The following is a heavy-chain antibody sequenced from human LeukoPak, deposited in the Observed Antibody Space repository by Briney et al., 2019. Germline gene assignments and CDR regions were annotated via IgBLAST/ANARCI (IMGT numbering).Heavy chain of an antibody. CDR2: IWDDGSNK. CDR1: GFTFSSYW. CDR3: AKGSPYCSGGSCYSPSDY. J-gene: IGHJ4*02. D-gene: IGHD2-15*01. V-gene: IGHV3-33*08. Sequence: PGGSLRLSCAASGFTFSSYWMHWVRQAPGKGLEWVAVIWDDGSNKYYADSVKGRYTISRDNSKNTLYLQMNSLRAEDTAVYYCAKGSPYCSGGSCYSPSDYWGQGTLVTVSS.